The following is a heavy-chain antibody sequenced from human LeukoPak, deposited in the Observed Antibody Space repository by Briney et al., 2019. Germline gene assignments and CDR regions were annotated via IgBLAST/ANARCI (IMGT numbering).Heavy chain of an antibody. D-gene: IGHD3-22*01. Sequence: SQTLSLTCTVSGGSISSGGYYWSWIRQHPGKGLEWIGYIYYSGSTYYNPSLKSRVTISVDTSKNQFSLKLSSVTAADTAVYYCACDSSAGIDYWGQGTLVTVSS. V-gene: IGHV4-31*03. J-gene: IGHJ4*02. CDR1: GGSISSGGYY. CDR3: ACDSSAGIDY. CDR2: IYYSGST.